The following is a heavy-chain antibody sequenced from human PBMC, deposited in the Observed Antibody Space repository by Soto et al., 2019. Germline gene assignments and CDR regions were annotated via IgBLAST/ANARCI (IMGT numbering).Heavy chain of an antibody. V-gene: IGHV3-66*01. D-gene: IGHD3-9*01. J-gene: IGHJ4*02. Sequence: EVQLVESGGGLVQPGGSLRLSCAASGFTVSSNYLSWVHQAPGKGLEWVSVIYSGGSTYYADSVKGRFTISRDNSKNTLYLQMNSLRAEDTAVYYCARDKIPDILTGYYDEYWGQGTLVTVSS. CDR2: IYSGGST. CDR1: GFTVSSNY. CDR3: ARDKIPDILTGYYDEY.